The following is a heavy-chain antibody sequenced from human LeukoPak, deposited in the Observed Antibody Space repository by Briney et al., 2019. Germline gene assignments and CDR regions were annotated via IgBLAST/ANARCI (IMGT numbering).Heavy chain of an antibody. D-gene: IGHD1-1*01. V-gene: IGHV3-21*01. Sequence: PGGSLRLSCAASGFPFSSYSVNWVRQAPGKGLEWVSSISSSSSYIYYADSVKGRFTISRDNAKNSLYLQMNSLRAEDTAVYYCAIGGFLTTPFYPQDYWGQGTLVSVSS. CDR2: ISSSSSYI. J-gene: IGHJ4*02. CDR3: AIGGFLTTPFYPQDY. CDR1: GFPFSSYS.